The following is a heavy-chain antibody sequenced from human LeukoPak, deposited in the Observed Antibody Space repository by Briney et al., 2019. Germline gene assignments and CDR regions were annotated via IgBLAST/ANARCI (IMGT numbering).Heavy chain of an antibody. CDR2: ISAYNGNT. D-gene: IGHD3-22*01. CDR1: GYTFTSYG. J-gene: IGHJ4*02. V-gene: IGHV1-18*01. Sequence: ASVKVSCKASGYTFTSYGISWVRQAPGQGLEWMGWISAYNGNTNYAQKLQGRVTMTTDTSTSTAYMELRSLRSDDTAVYYCAHYYDSSGYSLGFDYWGQGTLVTVSS. CDR3: AHYYDSSGYSLGFDY.